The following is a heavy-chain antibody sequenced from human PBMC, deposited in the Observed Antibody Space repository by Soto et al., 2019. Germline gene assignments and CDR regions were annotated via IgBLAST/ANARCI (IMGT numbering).Heavy chain of an antibody. J-gene: IGHJ4*02. CDR3: ASTDYHETGPYRHFEC. CDR2: IKSDGSET. CDR1: GFTFSNYW. V-gene: IGHV3-74*01. Sequence: GGSLRLSCATSGFTFSNYWMHWVRQAPGKGLVWVSSIKSDGSETKYADSVKGRFTISRDNAKNTLYLQMNSLRGEDTAVYYCASTDYHETGPYRHFECWGQGTLATVSS. D-gene: IGHD3-22*01.